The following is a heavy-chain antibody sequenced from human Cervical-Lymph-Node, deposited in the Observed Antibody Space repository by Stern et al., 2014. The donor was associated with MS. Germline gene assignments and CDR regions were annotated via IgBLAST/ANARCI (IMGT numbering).Heavy chain of an antibody. CDR3: ARDKYDASGSYELGY. CDR1: GYTFTSYY. V-gene: IGHV1-46*01. CDR2: INPSGGST. D-gene: IGHD3-10*01. J-gene: IGHJ4*02. Sequence: VQLVESGAEVKKPGASVKVSCKASGYTFTSYYMHWVRQAPGQGLEWMGLINPSGGSTSYAQKFQGRVTMTRDTSTSTVYMELSSLRSEDTAVYYCARDKYDASGSYELGYWGQGTLVTVSS.